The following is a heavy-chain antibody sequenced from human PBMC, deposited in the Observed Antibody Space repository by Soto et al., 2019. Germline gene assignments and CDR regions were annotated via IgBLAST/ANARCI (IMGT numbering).Heavy chain of an antibody. D-gene: IGHD6-13*01. CDR2: IYYSGRT. J-gene: IGHJ4*02. CDR1: GGSISSGGYF. Sequence: QVQLQESGPGLVKPSQTLSLTCTVSGGSISSGGYFWSWVRQHPGKGLEWIGNIYYSGRTYYNPYLKSRVTISVDTSKKQFSLKLSSVTAADTAVYYCARFAREENPKVGSWYYFDYWGQGTRVTVSS. V-gene: IGHV4-31*03. CDR3: ARFAREENPKVGSWYYFDY.